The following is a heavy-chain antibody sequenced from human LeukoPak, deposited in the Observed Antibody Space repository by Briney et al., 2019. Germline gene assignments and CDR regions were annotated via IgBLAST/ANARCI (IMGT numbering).Heavy chain of an antibody. J-gene: IGHJ4*02. CDR3: ARGSPETYYYGSGSYLRAYFDY. V-gene: IGHV4-34*01. Sequence: PSETLSLTCAVYGGSFSGYYWSWIRQPPGKGLERIGETNHSGSTNYNPSLKSRVTISVDTSKNQFSLKLSSVSAADTSVYYCARGSPETYYYGSGSYLRAYFDYWGQGTLVTVSS. CDR2: TNHSGST. D-gene: IGHD3-10*01. CDR1: GGSFSGYY.